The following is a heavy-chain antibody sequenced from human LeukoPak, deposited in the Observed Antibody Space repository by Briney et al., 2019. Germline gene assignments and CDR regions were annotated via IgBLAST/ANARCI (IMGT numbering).Heavy chain of an antibody. D-gene: IGHD3-3*02. J-gene: IGHJ5*02. CDR1: GGSFSGYY. V-gene: IGHV4-34*01. Sequence: SETLSLTCVVYGGSFSGYYWSWIRQPPGKGLEWIGEINHSGSTNYNPSLKSRVTISVDTSKNQFSLKLSSVTAADTAVYYCARGLLPHFAWFGPWGQGTLVTVSS. CDR3: ARGLLPHFAWFGP. CDR2: INHSGST.